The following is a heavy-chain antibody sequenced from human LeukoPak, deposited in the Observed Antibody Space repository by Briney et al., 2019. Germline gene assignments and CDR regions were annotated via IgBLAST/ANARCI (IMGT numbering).Heavy chain of an antibody. CDR3: ARREYSSSSAWPYYFDY. J-gene: IGHJ4*02. CDR2: IYPGDSGT. Sequence: GESLQISCKGSGYSFTSYWIGWVRPLPGKGLEWMGIIYPGDSGTRYSPSFQGQVTISADKSISTAYLQWSSLKASDTAMYYCARREYSSSSAWPYYFDYWGQGTLVTVSS. D-gene: IGHD6-6*01. CDR1: GYSFTSYW. V-gene: IGHV5-51*01.